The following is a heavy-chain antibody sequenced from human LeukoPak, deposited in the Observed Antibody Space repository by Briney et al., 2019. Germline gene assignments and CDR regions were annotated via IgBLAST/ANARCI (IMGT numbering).Heavy chain of an antibody. CDR2: ISWNSGSI. CDR3: AKPVWSSSWQYIDY. Sequence: GGTPRLSCAASGFTFDDYAMHWVRHAPGKGLEGVSGISWNSGSIGYADSVKGRFTISRDNAKNSLYLQMNSLRAEDTALYYCAKPVWSSSWQYIDYWGQGTLVTVSS. V-gene: IGHV3-9*01. D-gene: IGHD6-13*01. CDR1: GFTFDDYA. J-gene: IGHJ4*02.